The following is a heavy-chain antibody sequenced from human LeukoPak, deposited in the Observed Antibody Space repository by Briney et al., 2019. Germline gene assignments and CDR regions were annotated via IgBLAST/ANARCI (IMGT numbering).Heavy chain of an antibody. CDR3: ARERIASYLSVPGFGY. V-gene: IGHV3-74*01. CDR1: GFTFSGYW. CDR2: INTDGSTT. Sequence: GGSLRLSCAASGFTFSGYWMHWVRQAPGKGLVWVSRINTDGSTTTYADSVKGRFTISRDNAKNTLYLHMNSLRAEDTAVYYCARERIASYLSVPGFGYWGQGTLVIVSS. D-gene: IGHD6-6*01. J-gene: IGHJ4*02.